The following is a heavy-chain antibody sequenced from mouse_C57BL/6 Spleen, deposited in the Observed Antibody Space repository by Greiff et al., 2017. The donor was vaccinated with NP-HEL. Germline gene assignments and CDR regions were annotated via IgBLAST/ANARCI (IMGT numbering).Heavy chain of an antibody. CDR2: INPSNGGT. CDR1: GYTFTSYW. D-gene: IGHD2-5*01. Sequence: VKLQQPGTELVKPGASVKLSCKASGYTFTSYWMHWVKQRPGQGLEWIGNINPSNGGTNYNEKFKSKATLTVDKSSSTAYMQLSSLTSEDSAVYYCASRDSNYSYYFDYWGQGTTLTVSS. CDR3: ASRDSNYSYYFDY. J-gene: IGHJ2*01. V-gene: IGHV1-53*01.